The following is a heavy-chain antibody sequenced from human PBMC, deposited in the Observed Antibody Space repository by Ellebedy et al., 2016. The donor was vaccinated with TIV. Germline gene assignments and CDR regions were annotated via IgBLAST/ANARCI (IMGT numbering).Heavy chain of an antibody. J-gene: IGHJ4*02. CDR3: ARGITMVRGVTLGY. CDR1: GYTFTSYG. CDR2: ISSYNGKT. Sequence: ASVKVSCKASGYTFTSYGISWVRQAPGQGLEWMGWISSYNGKTNSTQKLQGRVTMTTDTSTSTAYMELRSLRSDDTAVYYCARGITMVRGVTLGYWGQGTLVTVSS. V-gene: IGHV1-18*01. D-gene: IGHD3-10*01.